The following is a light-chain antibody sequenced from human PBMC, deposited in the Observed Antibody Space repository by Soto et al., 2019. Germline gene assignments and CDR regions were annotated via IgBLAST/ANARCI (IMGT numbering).Light chain of an antibody. J-gene: IGKJ2*01. Sequence: DIQMTQSPSSLSASVGDSVTITCQASQDISTYLNWYQQKPGKAPKFLIYDASNLETGVPSRFSGSGSGTDFTFTISSLQPEDIATYYCQQYDNLPYTFGQGTKLEIK. CDR2: DAS. V-gene: IGKV1-33*01. CDR1: QDISTY. CDR3: QQYDNLPYT.